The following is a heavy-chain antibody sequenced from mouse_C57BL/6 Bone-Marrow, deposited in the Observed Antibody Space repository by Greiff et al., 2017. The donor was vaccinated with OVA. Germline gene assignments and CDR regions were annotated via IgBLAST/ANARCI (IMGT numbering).Heavy chain of an antibody. CDR1: GFNITDYY. J-gene: IGHJ3*01. D-gene: IGHD2-3*01. Sequence: EVQLQQSGAELVKPGASVKLSCTASGFNITDYYMHWVKQRTEQGLEWIGRIDPEDGETKYTPKFQGKATITADTSSITAYLQLSSLTSEDTAVSYCASPPIYDGYYPAWFAYWGQGTLVTVSA. V-gene: IGHV14-2*01. CDR3: ASPPIYDGYYPAWFAY. CDR2: IDPEDGET.